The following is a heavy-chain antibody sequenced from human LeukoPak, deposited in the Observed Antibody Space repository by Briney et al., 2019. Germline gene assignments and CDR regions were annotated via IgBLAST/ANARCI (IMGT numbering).Heavy chain of an antibody. D-gene: IGHD6-13*01. CDR1: GFTLSDYG. J-gene: IGHJ4*02. Sequence: GGSLRLSCAASGFTLSDYGMHWVRQAPGKGLEWVAVISYDGSNQYYADSVKGRFTISRDNSKSTLYLQMNSLRPEDTALYYCAKNRGSNWYFDSWGQGTPVSVSS. V-gene: IGHV3-30*18. CDR3: AKNRGSNWYFDS. CDR2: ISYDGSNQ.